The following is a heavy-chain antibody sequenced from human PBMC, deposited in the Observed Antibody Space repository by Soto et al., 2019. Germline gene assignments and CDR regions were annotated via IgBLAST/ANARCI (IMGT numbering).Heavy chain of an antibody. CDR3: ARNARFLEWLPIHFDY. J-gene: IGHJ4*02. V-gene: IGHV3-48*04. D-gene: IGHD3-3*01. CDR1: GFTFSSYS. Sequence: VGSPRLSCAASGFTFSSYSMNWVRPAPGKGLEWVSYISSSGSTICYADSVKGRFTISRDNAKNSLYLQMNSLRAEDTAVYYCARNARFLEWLPIHFDYWGQGTLVTVSS. CDR2: ISSSGSTI.